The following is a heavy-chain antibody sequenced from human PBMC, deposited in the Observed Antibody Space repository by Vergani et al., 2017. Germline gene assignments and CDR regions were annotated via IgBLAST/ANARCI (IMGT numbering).Heavy chain of an antibody. CDR1: GYSIGSGFY. J-gene: IGHJ4*02. D-gene: IGHD2-2*02. CDR2: IHNRGKT. V-gene: IGHV4-38-2*02. CDR3: ARDDCSSTICYTDFGLDY. Sequence: QVRLEESGPGLVKPSETLSLTCSVSGYSIGSGFYWAWIRQSPGEGLQWLTSIHNRGKTYHNPSLKSRVSVSLDTSKTRFSLNLTSVTATDTAVYYCARDDCSSTICYTDFGLDYWGQGTLVTVSS.